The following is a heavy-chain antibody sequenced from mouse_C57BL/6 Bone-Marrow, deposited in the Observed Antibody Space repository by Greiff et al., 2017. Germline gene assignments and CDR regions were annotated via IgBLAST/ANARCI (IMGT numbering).Heavy chain of an antibody. Sequence: QVQLQQSGPGLVQPSQSLSITCTVSGFSLTSYGVHWVRQSPGKGLEWLGVIWSGGSTDYNAAFISRLSSSKDNSKGQVFFKMNSLQADDNAIYYCASPLTTNYAMDYWGQGTSVTVSS. CDR1: GFSLTSYG. D-gene: IGHD2-12*01. CDR3: ASPLTTNYAMDY. J-gene: IGHJ4*01. V-gene: IGHV2-2*01. CDR2: IWSGGST.